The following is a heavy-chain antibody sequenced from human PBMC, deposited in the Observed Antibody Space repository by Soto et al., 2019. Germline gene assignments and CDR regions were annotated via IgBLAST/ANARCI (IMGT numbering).Heavy chain of an antibody. D-gene: IGHD3-22*01. Sequence: TSETLSLTCTVSGGSISSGGYYWSWIRQHPGKGLEWIGYIYYSGSTYYNPSLKSRVTISVDTSKNQFSLKLSSVTAADTAVYYCARTPGYYDSSGYSDDAFVIWGQGTMVTVSS. CDR1: GGSISSGGYY. V-gene: IGHV4-31*03. CDR3: ARTPGYYDSSGYSDDAFVI. CDR2: IYYSGST. J-gene: IGHJ3*02.